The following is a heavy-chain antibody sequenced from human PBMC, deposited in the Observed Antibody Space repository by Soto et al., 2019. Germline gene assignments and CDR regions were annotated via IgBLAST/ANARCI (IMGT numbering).Heavy chain of an antibody. D-gene: IGHD3-10*01. CDR3: AREAEGSYSPADF. CDR1: GYTFTDHG. Sequence: ASVKVSCKTSGYTFTDHGIDWVRQAPGQGLEWVGWVSSYNGNTNYAYNLKDRVIMTTDASTSTAYMELRGLRSDDTAVYYCAREAEGSYSPADFWGQGTPVTVSS. CDR2: VSSYNGNT. V-gene: IGHV1-18*01. J-gene: IGHJ4*02.